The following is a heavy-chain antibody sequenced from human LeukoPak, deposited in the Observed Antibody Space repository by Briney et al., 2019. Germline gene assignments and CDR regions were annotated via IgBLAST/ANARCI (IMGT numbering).Heavy chain of an antibody. D-gene: IGHD6-13*01. J-gene: IGHJ4*02. Sequence: PSETLSLTCTVSGGSISSYYWSWIRQPAGKGLEWIGRIYTSGSTNYNPSLKSRVTMSVDTSKNQFSLKLSSVTAADTAVYYCARDQSAAAAGRFDYWGQGTLVTVSS. CDR3: ARDQSAAAAGRFDY. V-gene: IGHV4-4*07. CDR2: IYTSGST. CDR1: GGSISSYY.